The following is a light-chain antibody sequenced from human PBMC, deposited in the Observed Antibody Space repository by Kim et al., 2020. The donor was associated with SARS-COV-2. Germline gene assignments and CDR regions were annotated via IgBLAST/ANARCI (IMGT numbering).Light chain of an antibody. Sequence: AAGKTARITCGGNNMASKSVHWYQQKPGQAPVLVIYYDSDRPSGIPERFSGSNSGNTATLTISRVEAGDEADYYCQVWDSSSDPYVFGTGTKVTVL. J-gene: IGLJ1*01. CDR2: YDS. V-gene: IGLV3-21*04. CDR1: NMASKS. CDR3: QVWDSSSDPYV.